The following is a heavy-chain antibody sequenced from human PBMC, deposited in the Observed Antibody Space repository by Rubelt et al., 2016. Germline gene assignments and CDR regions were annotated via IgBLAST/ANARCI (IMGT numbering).Heavy chain of an antibody. CDR1: GYTFTSYD. V-gene: IGHV1-8*01. CDR2: MNPNSGNT. CDR3: ARKWELLDYNRFDP. D-gene: IGHD1-26*01. Sequence: QVQLVQSGAEVKKPGASVKVSCKASGYTFTSYDINWVRQATGQGLEWMGWMNPNSGNTGYAQKFQGRVTMTRNTSISTAYVELSSLRSEDTAVYYCARKWELLDYNRFDPWGQGTLVTVSS. J-gene: IGHJ5*02.